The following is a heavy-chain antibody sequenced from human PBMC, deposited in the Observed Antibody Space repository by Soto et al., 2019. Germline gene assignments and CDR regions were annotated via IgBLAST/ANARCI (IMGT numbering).Heavy chain of an antibody. CDR3: AGGSGRSYHWAY. V-gene: IGHV4-59*08. CDR1: GGSISRYY. Sequence: PSETLSLTCTVSGGSISRYYWSWIRQPPGKGLEWIGYIYYSGSTNYNPSLTSRVTISVDTSKNQFSLKLSSVTAADTAVYYCAGGSGRSYHWAYWGQGTLVTVSS. D-gene: IGHD3-10*01. CDR2: IYYSGST. J-gene: IGHJ4*02.